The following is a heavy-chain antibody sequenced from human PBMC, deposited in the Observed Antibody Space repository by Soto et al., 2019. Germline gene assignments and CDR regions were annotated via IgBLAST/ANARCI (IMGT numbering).Heavy chain of an antibody. D-gene: IGHD3-22*01. CDR3: ARVRYSDSSGYSSDHYYYGMDV. V-gene: IGHV1-69*06. J-gene: IGHJ6*02. CDR1: GGTFSSYA. Sequence: SVKVSCKASGGTFSSYAISWVRQAPGQGLEWMGGIIPIFGTANYAQKFQGRVTITADKSTSTAYMELSSLRSEDTAVYYCARVRYSDSSGYSSDHYYYGMDVWGQGTTVTVSS. CDR2: IIPIFGTA.